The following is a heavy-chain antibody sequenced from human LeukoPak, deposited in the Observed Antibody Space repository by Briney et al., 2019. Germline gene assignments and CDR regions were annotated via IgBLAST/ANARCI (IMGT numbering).Heavy chain of an antibody. CDR1: GGSISSGPYY. Sequence: SETLSLTCTVSGGSISSGPYYWSWIRQPPGRGLEWIGYTHHSGITHYNPSLKSRVTISVDRSKNQFSLKLNSVTAADTAVYYCAREDSSRGYNCGPDYWGQGTLVTVSS. D-gene: IGHD5-18*01. CDR2: THHSGIT. V-gene: IGHV4-30-2*01. CDR3: AREDSSRGYNCGPDY. J-gene: IGHJ4*02.